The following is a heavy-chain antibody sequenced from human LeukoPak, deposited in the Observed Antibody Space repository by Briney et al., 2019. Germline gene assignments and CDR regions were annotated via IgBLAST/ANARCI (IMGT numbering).Heavy chain of an antibody. D-gene: IGHD3-10*01. CDR1: GFTFSSYG. V-gene: IGHV3-33*01. CDR3: ARVVIDGLGIDY. CDR2: IWYDGSNK. Sequence: GGSLRLSCAASGFTFSSYGMPWVRQAPGKGLEWVAVIWYDGSNKYYADSVKGRFTISRDNSKNTLYLQMNSLRAEDTAVYYCARVVIDGLGIDYWGQGTLVTVSS. J-gene: IGHJ4*02.